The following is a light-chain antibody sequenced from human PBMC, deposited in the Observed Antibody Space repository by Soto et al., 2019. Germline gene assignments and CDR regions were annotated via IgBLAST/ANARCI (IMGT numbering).Light chain of an antibody. V-gene: IGKV3-15*01. CDR1: QGIGDT. CDR2: DTS. CDR3: QHFNNWPPELT. Sequence: DIVMTQSPLSLPVTPGEPASISCRASQGIGDTLAWYQHKPGQTPRLLIYDTSTRATGVPARFSGSGSGTEFTLTISSLQSEDFATYYCQHFNNWPPELTFGGGTKVDI. J-gene: IGKJ4*01.